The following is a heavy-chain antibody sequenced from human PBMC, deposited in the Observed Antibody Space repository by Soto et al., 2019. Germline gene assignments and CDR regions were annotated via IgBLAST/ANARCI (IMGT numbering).Heavy chain of an antibody. CDR2: ISYDGSNK. Sequence: PGGSLRLSCAASGFTLSSYGMHWVRQAPGKGLEWVAVISYDGSNKYYADSVKGRFTISRDNSKNTLYLQMNSLRAEDTAVYYCAKESPLYYFDYWGQGTLVTVSS. CDR1: GFTLSSYG. CDR3: AKESPLYYFDY. J-gene: IGHJ4*02. V-gene: IGHV3-30*18.